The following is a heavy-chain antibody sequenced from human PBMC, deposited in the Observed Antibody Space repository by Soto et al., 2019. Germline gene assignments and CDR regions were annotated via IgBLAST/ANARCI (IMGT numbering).Heavy chain of an antibody. CDR1: GFAFSSYG. Sequence: GGSLRLSCAASGFAFSSYGMHWVRQAPGKGLEWVAVISYDGSNKYYADSVKGRFTISRDNSKNTLYLQMNSLRAEDTAVYYCVGGDYYYGMDVWGQGTTVTV. D-gene: IGHD2-21*01. J-gene: IGHJ6*02. CDR2: ISYDGSNK. V-gene: IGHV3-30*03. CDR3: VGGDYYYGMDV.